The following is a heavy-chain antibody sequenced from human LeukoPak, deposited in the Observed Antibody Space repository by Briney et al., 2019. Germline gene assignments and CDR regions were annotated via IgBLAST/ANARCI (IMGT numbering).Heavy chain of an antibody. J-gene: IGHJ5*02. V-gene: IGHV4-59*01. D-gene: IGHD3-16*01. Sequence: SETLSLTCTVSGGSISSYYWSWIRQPPGKGLEWIGYIYYSGSTNYNPSLKSRGTISVDTSKNQFSLNLTSVTAADTAVYYCARFTPQGYGWGGYNRFDPWGQGTPVTVSS. CDR2: IYYSGST. CDR1: GGSISSYY. CDR3: ARFTPQGYGWGGYNRFDP.